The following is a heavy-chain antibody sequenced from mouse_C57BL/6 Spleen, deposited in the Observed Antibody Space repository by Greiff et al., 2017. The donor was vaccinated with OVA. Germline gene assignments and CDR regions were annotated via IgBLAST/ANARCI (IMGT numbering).Heavy chain of an antibody. Sequence: VQLQQSGPALVQPGASVKISCKASGYTFTDYYMNWVKQSHGKSLEWIGAISPNTGGTSYNQKFKGKATLTVDKSSSTAYMELRSLTSEDSAIYYCARHYYGSSYYFDRWGQVTTLTVSS. V-gene: IGHV1-26*01. J-gene: IGHJ2*01. D-gene: IGHD1-1*01. CDR2: ISPNTGGT. CDR1: GYTFTDYY. CDR3: ARHYYGSSYYFDR.